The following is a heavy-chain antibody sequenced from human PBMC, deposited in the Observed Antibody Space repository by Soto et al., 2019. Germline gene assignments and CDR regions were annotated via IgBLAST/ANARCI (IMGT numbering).Heavy chain of an antibody. CDR1: GGSISSGDYY. D-gene: IGHD2-2*01. V-gene: IGHV4-30-4*01. CDR3: ARARIYCSSTGCYRGLDYYYGMDV. J-gene: IGHJ6*02. CDR2: IYYSGST. Sequence: QVQLQESGPGLVKPSQTLSLTCTVSGGSISSGDYYWSWIRQPPGKGLEWIGYIYYSGSTYYTPSLKSRVNISVDTYTNQFSLKLSSVTAADTAVYYCARARIYCSSTGCYRGLDYYYGMDVWGQGTTVTVSS.